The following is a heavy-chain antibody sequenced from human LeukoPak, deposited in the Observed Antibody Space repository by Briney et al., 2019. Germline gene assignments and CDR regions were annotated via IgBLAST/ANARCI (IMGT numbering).Heavy chain of an antibody. J-gene: IGHJ6*03. Sequence: GASVKVSCKASGYTFTGYYMHWVRQAPGQGLEWMGWINPNSGGTNYAQKFQGRVTMTRDTSISTAYMELSSLRSEDTAVYYCTRGTPAAADSYYYYMDVWGKGTTVTVSS. CDR2: INPNSGGT. CDR1: GYTFTGYY. CDR3: TRGTPAAADSYYYYMDV. D-gene: IGHD6-13*01. V-gene: IGHV1-2*02.